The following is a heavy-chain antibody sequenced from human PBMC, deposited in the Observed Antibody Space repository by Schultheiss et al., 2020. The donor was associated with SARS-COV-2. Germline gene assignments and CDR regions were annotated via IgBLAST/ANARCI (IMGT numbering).Heavy chain of an antibody. CDR3: AAPSTGTSYMKPFDI. CDR1: GFTFSSYG. J-gene: IGHJ3*02. CDR2: ISWDSATT. V-gene: IGHV3-NL1*01. Sequence: GGSLRLSCAASGFTFSSYGMHWVRQATGKGLEWVSGISWDSATTGYADSVKGRFTISRDNSKNTLYLQMNSLRAEDTAVYYCAAPSTGTSYMKPFDIWGQGTMVTVSS. D-gene: IGHD1-1*01.